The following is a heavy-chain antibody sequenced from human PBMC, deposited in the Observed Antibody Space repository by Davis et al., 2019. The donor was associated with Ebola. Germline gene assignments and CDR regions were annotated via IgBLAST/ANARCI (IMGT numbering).Heavy chain of an antibody. CDR3: ARVRHYGMDV. CDR1: GFTFSSHW. CDR2: IKQDGSEI. Sequence: SLKIPCAASGFTFSSHWMSWLRQAPGKGLEWVANIKQDGSEIYYVDSVKGRFTFSRDSAKNSLYLQMNSLRAEDTAVYYCARVRHYGMDVWGKGTTVTVSS. J-gene: IGHJ6*04. V-gene: IGHV3-7*01.